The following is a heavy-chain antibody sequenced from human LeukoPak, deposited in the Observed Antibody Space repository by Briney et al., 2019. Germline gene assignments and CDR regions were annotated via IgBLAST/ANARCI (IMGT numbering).Heavy chain of an antibody. V-gene: IGHV3-74*01. CDR3: TRGLSMTHHAFDL. Sequence: PGESLRLSCVASGFTFGNHFMHWVRQAPGKGLLWVSRINPDGTTTYHADSVKGRFTVSRDNADNALYLQMHNLRVEDTALYYCTRGLSMTHHAFDLWGPGTLVTVSS. CDR1: GFTFGNHF. CDR2: INPDGTTT. J-gene: IGHJ3*01. D-gene: IGHD2-8*01.